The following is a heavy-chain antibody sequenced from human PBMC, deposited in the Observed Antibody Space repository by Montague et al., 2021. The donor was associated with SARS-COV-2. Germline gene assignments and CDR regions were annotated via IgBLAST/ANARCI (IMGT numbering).Heavy chain of an antibody. Sequence: SETLPLTCAVYGGSFSGYYWSWIRQPPGKGLEWIGEINHSGSTNYNPSPKSRVTISVDTSKNQFSLKLSSVTAADTAVYYCASLTLGYCSSTSCYSDWFDPWGQGTLVTVSS. D-gene: IGHD2-2*02. CDR3: ASLTLGYCSSTSCYSDWFDP. CDR1: GGSFSGYY. V-gene: IGHV4-34*01. J-gene: IGHJ5*02. CDR2: INHSGST.